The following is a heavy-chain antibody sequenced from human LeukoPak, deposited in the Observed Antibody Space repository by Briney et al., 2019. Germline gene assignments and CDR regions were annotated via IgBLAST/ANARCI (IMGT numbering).Heavy chain of an antibody. D-gene: IGHD4-23*01. Sequence: SETLSLTCAVSGYPLGRNYFWGWVRQPPGKRLAWIGRIYGSESTTYNPSLMNRVTISVDTSRNHLSLQLTSATAADTAVYYCARYDSRGSASTRFDSWGQGILVTISS. V-gene: IGHV4-38-2*01. J-gene: IGHJ5*01. CDR1: GYPLGRNYF. CDR2: IYGSEST. CDR3: ARYDSRGSASTRFDS.